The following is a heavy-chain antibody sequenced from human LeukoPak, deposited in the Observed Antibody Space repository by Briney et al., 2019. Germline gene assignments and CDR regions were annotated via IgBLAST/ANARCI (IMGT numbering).Heavy chain of an antibody. D-gene: IGHD4-23*01. CDR3: AKDELWGGNSASKFDY. J-gene: IGHJ4*02. V-gene: IGHV3-43*02. Sequence: GGSLRLSCAASGFTVDDYAMHWVRQAPGKGLEWVSLISGDGGSTYYADSVKGRFTISRDNSKNSLYLQMNSLRTEDTALYYCAKDELWGGNSASKFDYWGQGTLVTVSS. CDR2: ISGDGGST. CDR1: GFTVDDYA.